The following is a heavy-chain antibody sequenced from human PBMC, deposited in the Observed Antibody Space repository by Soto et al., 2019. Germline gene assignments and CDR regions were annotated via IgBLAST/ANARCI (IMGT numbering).Heavy chain of an antibody. D-gene: IGHD1-26*01. V-gene: IGHV1-2*04. J-gene: IGHJ6*02. CDR3: ARAPLIYRGDSYYGMDV. CDR1: GYTFTGYY. Sequence: ASVKVSCKASGYTFTGYYMHWVRQAPAQGLEWMGWVNPNSGGTNYAQKFQGWVTMTRDTSISTAYMELSRLRSDDTAVYYCARAPLIYRGDSYYGMDVWGQGTTVTVSS. CDR2: VNPNSGGT.